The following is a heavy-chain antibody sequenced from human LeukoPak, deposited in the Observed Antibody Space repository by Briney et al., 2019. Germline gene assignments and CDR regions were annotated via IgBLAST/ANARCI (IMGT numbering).Heavy chain of an antibody. CDR1: GGTFSTYA. V-gene: IGHV1-69*04. CDR2: IVPMGDIT. D-gene: IGHD3-3*01. CDR3: ARESVRNWLDP. Sequence: ASVKVSCKASGGTFSTYAISWVRRAPGQGLEWMGRIVPMGDITNYAQRFQGRVTITADKFTRKAYMELSSLRSEDTALYYCARESVRNWLDPWGQGTLVTVAS. J-gene: IGHJ5*02.